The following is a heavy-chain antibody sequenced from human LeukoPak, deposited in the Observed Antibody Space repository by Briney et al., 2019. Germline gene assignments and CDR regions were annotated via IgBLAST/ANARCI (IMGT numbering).Heavy chain of an antibody. V-gene: IGHV3-23*01. CDR1: GFTFSTYA. D-gene: IGHD1-26*01. J-gene: IGHJ4*02. CDR2: TSGSGART. CDR3: ARTSSGSYYGY. Sequence: GGSLRLSCAVSGFTFSTYAMSWVRQAPGKGLDWVSGTSGSGARTYYADSVKGRFTISRDNSKNTLYLQMNSLRAEDTAVYYCARTSSGSYYGYWGQGTLVTVSS.